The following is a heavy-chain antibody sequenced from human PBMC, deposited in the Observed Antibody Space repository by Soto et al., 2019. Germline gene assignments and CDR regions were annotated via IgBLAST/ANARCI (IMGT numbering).Heavy chain of an antibody. J-gene: IGHJ4*02. CDR3: ARVSSTAGTEGRYYFDY. V-gene: IGHV1-2*04. Sequence: GASVKVTCKASGYTFTGYYMHWVRQAPGQGLEWMGWINPNSGGTNYAQKFQGWVTMTRDTSISTAYMELSRLRSDDTAVYYCARVSSTAGTEGRYYFDYWGQGTLVTVSS. D-gene: IGHD6-13*01. CDR2: INPNSGGT. CDR1: GYTFTGYY.